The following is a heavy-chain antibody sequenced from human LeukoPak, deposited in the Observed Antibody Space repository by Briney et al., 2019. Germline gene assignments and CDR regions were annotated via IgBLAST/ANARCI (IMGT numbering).Heavy chain of an antibody. Sequence: GSLRLSCAASGFTFSSYSMNWVRQAPGKGLEWVSSISSSSSYIYYADSVKGRFTISRDNAKNSLYLQMNSLRAEDTAVYYCASIVVVPAARGGAFDIWGPGTMVTVSS. D-gene: IGHD2-2*01. J-gene: IGHJ3*02. CDR1: GFTFSSYS. CDR2: ISSSSSYI. CDR3: ASIVVVPAARGGAFDI. V-gene: IGHV3-21*01.